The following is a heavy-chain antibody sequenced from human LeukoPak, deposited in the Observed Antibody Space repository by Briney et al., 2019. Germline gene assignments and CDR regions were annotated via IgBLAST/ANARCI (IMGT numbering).Heavy chain of an antibody. Sequence: SETRSLTCTLAAGSISSGGYYWSWIRQHPGKGLEWIGYIYYSGSTYYNPSLKSRVTISVDTSKNQFSLKLSSVTAADTAVYYCAGGYCSSTSCYSFDYWGQGTLVTVSS. D-gene: IGHD2-2*02. CDR2: IYYSGST. J-gene: IGHJ4*02. V-gene: IGHV4-31*03. CDR3: AGGYCSSTSCYSFDY. CDR1: AGSISSGGYY.